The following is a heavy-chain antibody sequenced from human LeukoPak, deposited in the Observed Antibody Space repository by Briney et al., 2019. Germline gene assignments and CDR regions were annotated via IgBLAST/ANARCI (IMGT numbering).Heavy chain of an antibody. J-gene: IGHJ4*02. CDR1: GFTFSDYY. CDR2: ISSSGSTI. D-gene: IGHD3-10*01. V-gene: IGHV3-11*01. CDR3: ARDLSAHGSESYPFGY. Sequence: PGGSLRLSCAASGFTFSDYYMSWIRQAPGKGLEWVSYISSSGSTIYYADSVKGRFTISRDNAKNSLYLQMNSLRAEDTAVYYCARDLSAHGSESYPFGYWGQGTLVTVSS.